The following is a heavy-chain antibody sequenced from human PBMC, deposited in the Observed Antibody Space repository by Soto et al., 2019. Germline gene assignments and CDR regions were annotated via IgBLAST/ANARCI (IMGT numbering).Heavy chain of an antibody. J-gene: IGHJ6*03. CDR3: ARLWGVTGGGGTYYMDV. V-gene: IGHV4-59*08. CDR2: IYYSGST. CDR1: GGSISSYY. Sequence: SETLSLTCTVSGGSISSYYWSWIRQPPGKGLEWIGYIYYSGSTNYNPSLKSRVTISVDTSKNQFSLKLSSVTAADTAVYYCARLWGVTGGGGTYYMDVWGKGTTVTVSS. D-gene: IGHD2-8*02.